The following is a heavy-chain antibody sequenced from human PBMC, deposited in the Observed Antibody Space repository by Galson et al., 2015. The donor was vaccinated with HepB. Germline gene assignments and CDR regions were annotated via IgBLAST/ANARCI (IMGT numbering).Heavy chain of an antibody. CDR2: MNPNSGNT. J-gene: IGHJ4*02. V-gene: IGHV1-8*01. D-gene: IGHD3-22*01. Sequence: SVKVSCKASGYTFTSYDINWVRQATGQGLEWMGWMNPNSGNTGYAQKFQGRVTMTRDTSISTAYMELSSLRSEDTAVYYCARGSGYYYDSSGYYSWGQGTLVTVSS. CDR3: ARGSGYYYDSSGYYS. CDR1: GYTFTSYD.